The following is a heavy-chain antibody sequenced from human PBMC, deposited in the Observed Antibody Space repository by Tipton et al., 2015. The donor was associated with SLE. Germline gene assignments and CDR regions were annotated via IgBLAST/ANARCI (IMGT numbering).Heavy chain of an antibody. CDR3: ARGGLGVSYYYYMDV. CDR2: IYHSGSA. CDR1: DYSISDGYY. Sequence: TLSLTCTVSDYSISDGYYWGWIRQPPGEGLEWIGNIYHSGSAFYNPSLKSRVTISVDSSKNQFSLKLSFVTAADTAVYYCARGGLGVSYYYYMDVWGKGTTVTVSS. V-gene: IGHV4-38-2*02. J-gene: IGHJ6*03. D-gene: IGHD1-26*01.